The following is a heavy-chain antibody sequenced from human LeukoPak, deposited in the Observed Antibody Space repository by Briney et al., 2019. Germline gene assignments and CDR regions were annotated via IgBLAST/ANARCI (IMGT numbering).Heavy chain of an antibody. J-gene: IGHJ4*02. CDR1: GFTYSDYE. CDR2: ISSGGSNEGNVI. V-gene: IGHV3-48*03. CDR3: AGGPQYTGSYPY. D-gene: IGHD2-8*02. Sequence: GGSLRLSCAGSGFTYSDYEMACVRQAPQTGLEWIAYISSGGSNEGNVIKYADSVKGRFTISRDDAKRSVYLQMNRLSAEDTAVYFCAGGPQYTGSYPYWGQGTLVTVSS.